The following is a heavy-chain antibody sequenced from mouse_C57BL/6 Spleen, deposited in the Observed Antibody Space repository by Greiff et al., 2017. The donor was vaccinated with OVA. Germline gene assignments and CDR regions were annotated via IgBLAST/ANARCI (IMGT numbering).Heavy chain of an antibody. CDR2: IYPGDGDT. V-gene: IGHV1-82*01. D-gene: IGHD2-1*01. Sequence: VQLVESGPELVKPGASVKISCKASGYAFSSSWMNWVKQRPGKGLEWIGRIYPGDGDTNYTGKFKGKATLTADKSSSTAYMQLSSLTSEDSAVYFCARGVIYYGNYGAMDYWGQGTSVTVSS. J-gene: IGHJ4*01. CDR1: GYAFSSSW. CDR3: ARGVIYYGNYGAMDY.